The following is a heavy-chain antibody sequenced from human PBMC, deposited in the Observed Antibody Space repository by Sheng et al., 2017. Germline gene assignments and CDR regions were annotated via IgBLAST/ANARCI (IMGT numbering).Heavy chain of an antibody. J-gene: IGHJ4*02. CDR3: ARDSSGYYTKLDY. D-gene: IGHD3-22*01. V-gene: IGHV4-39*07. Sequence: QMQLQESGPGLVKPSETLSLTCTVSGGSISSSTYYWGWIRQPPGKGLEWIGSIYYRGNTYHNPSLESRVTISVDTSKNQFSLKLSSVTAADTAVYYCARDSSGYYTKLDYWGQGTLVTVSS. CDR1: GGSISSSTYY. CDR2: IYYRGNT.